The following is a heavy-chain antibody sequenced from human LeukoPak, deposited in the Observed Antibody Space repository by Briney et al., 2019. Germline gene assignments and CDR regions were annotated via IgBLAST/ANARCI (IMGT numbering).Heavy chain of an antibody. V-gene: IGHV4-34*01. CDR1: GGSFSGYY. CDR3: ARGSLLWFGELLYPEEYFQH. Sequence: SETLSLTCAVYGGSFSGYYWSWIRQPPGKGLEWIGEINHSGSTNYNPSLKSRVTISVDTSKNQFSLKLSSVTAADTAVYYCARGSLLWFGELLYPEEYFQHWGQGTLVTVSS. CDR2: INHSGST. D-gene: IGHD3-10*01. J-gene: IGHJ1*01.